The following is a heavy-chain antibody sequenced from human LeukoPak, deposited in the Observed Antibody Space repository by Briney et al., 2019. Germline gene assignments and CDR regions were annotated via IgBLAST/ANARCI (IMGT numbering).Heavy chain of an antibody. CDR3: ARGGIKGPHDAFDI. V-gene: IGHV3-64*01. J-gene: IGHJ3*02. D-gene: IGHD3-10*01. CDR1: GFTFSNFA. CDR2: ISGNGDRT. Sequence: GGSLRLSCAASGFTFSNFAMNWVRQAPGKGLQYVSAISGNGDRTWYANSVNGRFSISRDNSKNTLYLQMGSLRAEDMAVYYCARGGIKGPHDAFDIWGQGTMVTVSP.